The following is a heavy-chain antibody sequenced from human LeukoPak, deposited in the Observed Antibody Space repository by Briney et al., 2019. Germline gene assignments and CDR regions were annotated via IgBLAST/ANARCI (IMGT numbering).Heavy chain of an antibody. D-gene: IGHD3-3*01. J-gene: IGHJ6*02. CDR1: GFTFSIYW. CDR3: AKGDYDFWSSYPYYYGMDV. CDR2: INSDGSST. Sequence: GGSLRLSCAASGFTFSIYWLHWVRQAPGKGLVCVSRINSDGSSTSYADSVKGRFTISRDNAKNTLYLQMNSLRAKDTAVYYCAKGDYDFWSSYPYYYGMDVWGQGTTVTVSS. V-gene: IGHV3-74*01.